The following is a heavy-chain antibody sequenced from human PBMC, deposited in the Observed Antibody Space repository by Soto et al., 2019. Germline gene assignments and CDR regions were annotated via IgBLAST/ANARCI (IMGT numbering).Heavy chain of an antibody. V-gene: IGHV3-23*01. CDR1: GFTFSSYA. D-gene: IGHD6-13*01. Sequence: GGSLRLSCAASGFTFSSYAMSWVRQAPGKGLEWVSAISGSGGSTYYADSVKGRFTISRDNSKNTLYLQMNSLRAEDTAVYYCAKCIAAGGYYYMDVWGKGTTVTVSS. CDR2: ISGSGGST. J-gene: IGHJ6*03. CDR3: AKCIAAGGYYYMDV.